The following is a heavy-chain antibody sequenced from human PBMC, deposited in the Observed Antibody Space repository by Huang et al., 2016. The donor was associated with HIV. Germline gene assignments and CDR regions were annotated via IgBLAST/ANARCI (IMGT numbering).Heavy chain of an antibody. Sequence: QVHLQQWGAGLLKSAETLSTTCAVYGGSLSGYYWSWLRQTPGKGLEWIGEINHIGSTNKIPSRKSRVTISMDGSRKQFSLTLRSISDATTAVYFCARDATKNPRGWFDPWGQGTLVTVSS. CDR2: INHIGST. D-gene: IGHD3-10*01. CDR3: ARDATKNPRGWFDP. J-gene: IGHJ5*02. CDR1: GGSLSGYY. V-gene: IGHV4-34*02.